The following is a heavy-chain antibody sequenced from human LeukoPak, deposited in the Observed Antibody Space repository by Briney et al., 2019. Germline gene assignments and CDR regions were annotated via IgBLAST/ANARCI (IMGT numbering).Heavy chain of an antibody. CDR1: GFTSSRYS. D-gene: IGHD6-6*01. Sequence: GGSLRLSCAASGFTSSRYSMNWVRQAPGKGLEWVSSISSSSSYIYYADSVKGRFTISRDNAKNSLYLQMNSLRAEDTAVYYCARDPKRYSSSSDWFDPWGQGTLVTVSS. CDR3: ARDPKRYSSSSDWFDP. J-gene: IGHJ5*02. CDR2: ISSSSSYI. V-gene: IGHV3-21*01.